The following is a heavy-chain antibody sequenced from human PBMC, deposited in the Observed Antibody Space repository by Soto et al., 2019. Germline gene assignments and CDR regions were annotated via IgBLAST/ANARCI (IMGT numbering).Heavy chain of an antibody. V-gene: IGHV1-3*01. CDR2: INAGNGNT. J-gene: IGHJ6*02. D-gene: IGHD4-4*01. CDR3: ATTSFYMTTVPDVYYYYGMDV. Sequence: ASVKVSCKASGYTFTSYAMHWVRQAPGQRLEWMGWINAGNGNTKYSQKFQGRVTITRDTSASTAYMELSSLRSEDTAVYYCATTSFYMTTVPDVYYYYGMDVWGQGTTVTVSS. CDR1: GYTFTSYA.